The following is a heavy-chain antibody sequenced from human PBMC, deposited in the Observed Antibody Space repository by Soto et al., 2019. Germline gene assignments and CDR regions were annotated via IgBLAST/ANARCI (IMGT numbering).Heavy chain of an antibody. CDR1: GGSFSGYY. Sequence: SESLSLTCAVYGGSFSGYYWSWIRQPPGKGLEWIGEINHSGSTNYNPSLKSRVTISVDTSKNQFSLKLSSVTAADTAVYYCARGWSRLWFSLGYFDYWGQGTLVTVSS. V-gene: IGHV4-34*01. D-gene: IGHD5-18*01. CDR2: INHSGST. CDR3: ARGWSRLWFSLGYFDY. J-gene: IGHJ4*02.